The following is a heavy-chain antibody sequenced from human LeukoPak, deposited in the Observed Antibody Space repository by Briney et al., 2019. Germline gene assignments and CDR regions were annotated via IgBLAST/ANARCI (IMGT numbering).Heavy chain of an antibody. D-gene: IGHD4-17*01. CDR3: SKKGQSEDYGKPG. Sequence: GGSLRLSCAASGFTLRTYDMYWVRQAPGKRLDCASSISRSGGSTYYADSVKGRFTISRDNSKNTLYLQMISLRADDTAVYYCSKKGQSEDYGKPGWGQETLVTVSS. J-gene: IGHJ4*02. V-gene: IGHV3-23*01. CDR2: ISRSGGST. CDR1: GFTLRTYD.